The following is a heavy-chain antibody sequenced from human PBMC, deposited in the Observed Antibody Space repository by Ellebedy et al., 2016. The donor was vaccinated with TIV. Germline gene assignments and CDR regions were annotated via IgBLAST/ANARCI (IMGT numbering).Heavy chain of an antibody. J-gene: IGHJ3*02. Sequence: SETLSLTXTVSGGSICSSSYYWGWIRQPPGKGLEWIGSIYYSGSTYYNPSLKSRVTISVDTSKNQFSLKLSSVTAADTAVYYCAREEMLWFGEFRGAFDIWGQGTMVTVSS. CDR3: AREEMLWFGEFRGAFDI. CDR1: GGSICSSSYY. V-gene: IGHV4-39*07. D-gene: IGHD3-10*01. CDR2: IYYSGST.